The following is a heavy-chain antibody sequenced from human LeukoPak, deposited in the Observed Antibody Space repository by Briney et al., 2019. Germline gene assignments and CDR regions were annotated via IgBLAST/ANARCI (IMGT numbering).Heavy chain of an antibody. V-gene: IGHV3-66*01. Sequence: GGSLRLSCAASGFTVSSNYMSWVRQAPGRGLEWVSVIYSGGGTYYAESVKGRFTISRDNPKNTLYLQLNSLRAEDTAVYYCARDQLYYLGSGSLTVGPFHGMDVWGQGTTVTVS. CDR1: GFTVSSNY. D-gene: IGHD3-10*01. CDR3: ARDQLYYLGSGSLTVGPFHGMDV. CDR2: IYSGGGT. J-gene: IGHJ6*02.